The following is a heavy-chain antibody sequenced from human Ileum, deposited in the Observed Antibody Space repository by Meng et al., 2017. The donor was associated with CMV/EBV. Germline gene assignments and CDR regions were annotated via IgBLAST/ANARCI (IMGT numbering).Heavy chain of an antibody. CDR3: VRQVVAASFDY. CDR2: IYYSGSP. J-gene: IGHJ4*02. V-gene: IGHV4-30-4*08. CDR1: FGSISSGYYY. Sequence: QGHLQASGPGLDKPSQTLSLSCTFSFGSISSGYYYWSWIRQPPGRGLEWIGYIYYSGSPYYKPSLHSRVTISLDTSNNQVSLNLMSVTATALAVYYCVRQVVAASFDYWGQGALVTVSS. D-gene: IGHD2-15*01.